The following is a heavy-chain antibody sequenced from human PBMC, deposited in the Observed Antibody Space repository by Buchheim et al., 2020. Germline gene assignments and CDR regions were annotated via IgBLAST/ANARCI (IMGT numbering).Heavy chain of an antibody. J-gene: IGHJ5*02. D-gene: IGHD3-3*01. CDR2: IYYSGRP. Sequence: QLQLQESGPGLVKPSETLSLTCTVSGGSISSSSYYWGWIRQPPGKGLEWIGSIYYSGRPYYNPSLKSRVTISVDTSKKQFSLKLSSVTAADTAVYYCARAGRDYYDFWSGYYWDWFDPWGQGTL. V-gene: IGHV4-39*07. CDR3: ARAGRDYYDFWSGYYWDWFDP. CDR1: GGSISSSSYY.